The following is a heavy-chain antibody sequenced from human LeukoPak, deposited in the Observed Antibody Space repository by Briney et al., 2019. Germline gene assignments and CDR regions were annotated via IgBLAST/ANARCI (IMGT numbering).Heavy chain of an antibody. V-gene: IGHV3-21*01. Sequence: GGSLRLSCAASGFTFSSYAMSWVRQAPGKGLEWVSSISSSSSYIYYADSMKGRFTISRDNAKNSLYLQMNSLRAEDTAVYYCAREILYYFDYWGQGTLVTVSS. CDR1: GFTFSSYA. J-gene: IGHJ4*02. CDR2: ISSSSSYI. CDR3: AREILYYFDY.